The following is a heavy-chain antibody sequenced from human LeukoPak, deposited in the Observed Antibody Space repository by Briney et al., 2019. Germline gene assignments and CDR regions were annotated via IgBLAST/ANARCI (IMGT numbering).Heavy chain of an antibody. Sequence: PGGSLRLSCAASGFTFDDYAMHCVRQAPGKGLEWVSGISWNSGSIGYADSVKGRFTISRDNAKNSLYLQMNSLRAEDTALYYCAKDISSSSCDAFDIWGQGTMVTVSS. CDR3: AKDISSSSCDAFDI. CDR2: ISWNSGSI. D-gene: IGHD6-13*01. J-gene: IGHJ3*02. CDR1: GFTFDDYA. V-gene: IGHV3-9*01.